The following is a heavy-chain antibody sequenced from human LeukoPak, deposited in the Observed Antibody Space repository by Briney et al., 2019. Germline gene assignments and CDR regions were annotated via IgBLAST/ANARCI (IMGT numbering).Heavy chain of an antibody. CDR1: GFTFSSYS. Sequence: GGSLRLSCAASGFTFSSYSMNWVRQAPGKGLEWVSYISSSSSTIYYADSVKGRFTISRDNSKNTLYLQMNSLRAEDTAVYYCAKDPSKWELRYFDYWGQGTLVTVSS. V-gene: IGHV3-48*01. CDR3: AKDPSKWELRYFDY. J-gene: IGHJ4*02. D-gene: IGHD1-26*01. CDR2: ISSSSSTI.